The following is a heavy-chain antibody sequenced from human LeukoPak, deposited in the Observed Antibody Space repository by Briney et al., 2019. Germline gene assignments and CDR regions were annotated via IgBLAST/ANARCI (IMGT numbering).Heavy chain of an antibody. CDR3: ARTADPVEMATISVAFDI. J-gene: IGHJ3*02. D-gene: IGHD5-24*01. CDR1: GGSISSYY. V-gene: IGHV4-4*07. CDR2: IYSSGST. Sequence: SETLSLTCTVSGGSISSYYWSWIRQPAGKGLEWIGRIYSSGSTDYNPSLKSRVTMSVDTSKNKFSLKLSSVTAADTAVYYCARTADPVEMATISVAFDIWGQGTMVTVSS.